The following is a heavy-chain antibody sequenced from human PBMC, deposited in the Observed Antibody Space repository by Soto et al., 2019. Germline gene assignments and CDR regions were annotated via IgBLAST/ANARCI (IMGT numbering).Heavy chain of an antibody. CDR2: MNPNSGNT. Sequence: QVQLVQSGAEVKKPGASVKVSCKASGYTFSTYDINWVRQATGQGPEWMGWMNPNSGNTGYAQKFQGRVTMTRNTSISTAYLELSSLRAEDTAVYYCASWAGYSKWGQGTLVTVSS. CDR1: GYTFSTYD. J-gene: IGHJ4*02. D-gene: IGHD3-9*01. V-gene: IGHV1-8*01. CDR3: ASWAGYSK.